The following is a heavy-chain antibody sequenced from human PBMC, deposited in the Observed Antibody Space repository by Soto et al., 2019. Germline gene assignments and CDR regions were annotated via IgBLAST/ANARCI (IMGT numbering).Heavy chain of an antibody. V-gene: IGHV1-2*02. Sequence: ASVKVSCKASGYTFTGQFMHWVRQAPGQGLEWMGWINPNSGGTTYSQRFQGRVTMTRDTSITTGYMELTSLTSNDTAVYYCALTGRGGSWGQGTLVTVSS. D-gene: IGHD1-20*01. J-gene: IGHJ5*02. CDR2: INPNSGGT. CDR1: GYTFTGQF. CDR3: ALTGRGGS.